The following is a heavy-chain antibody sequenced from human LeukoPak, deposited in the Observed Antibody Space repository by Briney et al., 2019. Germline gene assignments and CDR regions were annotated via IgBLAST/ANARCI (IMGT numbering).Heavy chain of an antibody. CDR3: ARDPLGYYYDSSGSIDY. Sequence: GGSLRLSCAASGFTFSSYWMSWVRQAPGKGLEWVSSISSSSSYIYYADSVKGRFTISRDNAKNSLYLQMNSLRAEDTAVYYCARDPLGYYYDSSGSIDYWGQGTLVTVSS. D-gene: IGHD3-22*01. CDR1: GFTFSSYW. CDR2: ISSSSSYI. V-gene: IGHV3-21*01. J-gene: IGHJ4*02.